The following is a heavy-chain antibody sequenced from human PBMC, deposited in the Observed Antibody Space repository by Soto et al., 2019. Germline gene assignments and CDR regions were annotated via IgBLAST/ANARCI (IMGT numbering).Heavy chain of an antibody. CDR3: AKVSRKGSAIDFDY. CDR1: GYTFSNYD. Sequence: QLQLVQSGAELKKPGASLKVSCKASGYTFSNYDMNWVRQATGQGPEWIGWVNPNNGDTGYAQKFAGRVTLTTSISTTPAYMEGTSLPSEDTAIYYCAKVSRKGSAIDFDYWGQGTLITVSS. J-gene: IGHJ4*02. CDR2: VNPNNGDT. V-gene: IGHV1-8*01. D-gene: IGHD3-10*01.